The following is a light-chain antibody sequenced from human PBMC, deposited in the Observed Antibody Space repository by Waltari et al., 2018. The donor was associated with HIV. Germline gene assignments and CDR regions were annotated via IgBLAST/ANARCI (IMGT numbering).Light chain of an antibody. Sequence: QSALTQPRPVSGSPGQSVTITCPGTSSDVGCSNYVPWYPQHPGKAPKLMIYDVSKRPPGVTDRFSGYKSGNTASLTISGLQAEDEADYYCCSFAGSYTVYVFGTGTKVTVL. CDR1: SSDVGCSNY. V-gene: IGLV2-11*01. CDR3: CSFAGSYTVYV. J-gene: IGLJ1*01. CDR2: DVS.